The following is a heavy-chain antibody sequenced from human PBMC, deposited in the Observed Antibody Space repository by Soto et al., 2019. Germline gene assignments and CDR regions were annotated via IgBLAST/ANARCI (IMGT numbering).Heavy chain of an antibody. CDR1: GFTFGDYA. D-gene: IGHD5-18*01. J-gene: IGHJ4*02. CDR2: IRSKAYGGTT. V-gene: IGHV3-49*03. CDR3: TKYWWSYGSFDY. Sequence: LRLSCTASGFTFGDYAMSWFRQAPGKGLEWVGFIRSKAYGGTTEYAASVKGRFTISRDDSKSIAYLQMNSLKTEDTAVYYCTKYWWSYGSFDYWGQGTLVTVSS.